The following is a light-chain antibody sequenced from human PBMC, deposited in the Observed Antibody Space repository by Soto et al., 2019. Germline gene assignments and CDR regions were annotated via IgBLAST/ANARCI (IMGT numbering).Light chain of an antibody. J-gene: IGLJ1*01. Sequence: QSVLTQPPSASGSPGQSVTTSCTGTSSDVGGYNSVSWYQQHPGKAPKLMIYEVSKRPSGVPDRFSGSKSGNTASLTVSGLQAEDEADYYCSSYAGSNNLYVFGTGTKVTVL. V-gene: IGLV2-8*01. CDR2: EVS. CDR3: SSYAGSNNLYV. CDR1: SSDVGGYNS.